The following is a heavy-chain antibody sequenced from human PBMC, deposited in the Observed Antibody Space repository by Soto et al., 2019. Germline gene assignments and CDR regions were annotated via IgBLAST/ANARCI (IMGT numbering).Heavy chain of an antibody. CDR1: GGTFSTYP. CDR3: ARDRDDYASGTYISYVLAV. V-gene: IGHV1-69*01. D-gene: IGHD3-10*01. J-gene: IGHJ6*02. Sequence: QVQLVQSGAEVKKPGSSVRVSCKASGGTFSTYPISWVRQAPGQGLEWMGGIIPLFGTANYAHKFQGRVTITPDESTSTVYMDLSRLRSDDTAVYYCARDRDDYASGTYISYVLAVWGQGTTVTVSS. CDR2: IIPLFGTA.